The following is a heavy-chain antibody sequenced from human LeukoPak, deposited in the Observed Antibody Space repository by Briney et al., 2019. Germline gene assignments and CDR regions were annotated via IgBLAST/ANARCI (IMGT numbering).Heavy chain of an antibody. V-gene: IGHV4-4*07. CDR3: ARGVIHYDFWSGRPVEKYYFDY. CDR1: GGSISSYY. CDR2: IYTSGST. J-gene: IGHJ4*02. Sequence: PSETLSLTCTVSGGSISSYYWSWIRQPAGKGLEWIGRIYTSGSTNYNPSLKSRVTMSVDTSKNQFSLKLSSVTAADTAVYYCARGVIHYDFWSGRPVEKYYFDYWGQGTLVTVSS. D-gene: IGHD3-3*01.